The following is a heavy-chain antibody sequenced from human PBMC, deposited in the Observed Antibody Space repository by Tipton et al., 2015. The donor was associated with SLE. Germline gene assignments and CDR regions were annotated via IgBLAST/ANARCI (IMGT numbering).Heavy chain of an antibody. CDR1: GDSINSGNYY. J-gene: IGHJ3*01. D-gene: IGHD3-10*01. V-gene: IGHV4-61*09. CDR3: ARPERVLRHDSFDV. CDR2: IYSSGST. Sequence: TLSLTCTVSGDSINSGNYYWSWIRQPAGKGPEWIGYIYSSGSTNYKASLKSRVTISLDTSKNQFSLKLNSVTAADTAMYYCARPERVLRHDSFDVWGQGTLVTVSS.